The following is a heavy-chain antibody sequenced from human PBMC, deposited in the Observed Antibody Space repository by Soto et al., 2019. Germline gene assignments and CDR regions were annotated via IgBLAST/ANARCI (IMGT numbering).Heavy chain of an antibody. CDR1: GGTFSSYA. CDR2: IIPIFGTA. CDR3: ARGGFTVTTSFDY. D-gene: IGHD4-4*01. J-gene: IGHJ4*02. Sequence: SVKVSCKASGGTFSSYAISWVRQAPGQGLEWMGGIIPIFGTANYAQKFQGRVTITADESTSTAYVELSSLRSEDTAVYYCARGGFTVTTSFDYWGQGTLVTVSS. V-gene: IGHV1-69*13.